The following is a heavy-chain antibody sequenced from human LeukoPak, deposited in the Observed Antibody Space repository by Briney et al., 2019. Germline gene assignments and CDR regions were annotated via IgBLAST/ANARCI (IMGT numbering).Heavy chain of an antibody. Sequence: GGSLRLSCAAPGIAFENYAMNWVRQAPGKGLEWVSLIGEDGSTTWYADSVKGRFTISRDNGKNSLYLHMNSLRPEDTALYYCAKGFSIFASKHYFYYHGLDVWGQGTTVTVSS. CDR2: IGEDGSTT. D-gene: IGHD3-3*01. CDR1: GIAFENYA. V-gene: IGHV3-43*02. CDR3: AKGFSIFASKHYFYYHGLDV. J-gene: IGHJ6*02.